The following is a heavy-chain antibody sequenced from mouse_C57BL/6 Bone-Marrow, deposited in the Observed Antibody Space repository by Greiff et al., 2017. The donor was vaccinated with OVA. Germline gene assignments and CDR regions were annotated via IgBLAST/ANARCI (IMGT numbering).Heavy chain of an antibody. V-gene: IGHV1-59*01. CDR1: GYTFTSYW. J-gene: IGHJ2*01. CDR3: ARVGSSY. D-gene: IGHD1-1*01. Sequence: QVQLKQPGAELVRPGTSVKLSCKASGYTFTSYWMHWVKQRPGQGLEWIGVIDPSDSYTNYNQKFKGKATLTVDTSSSTAYMQLSSLTSEDSAVYYCARVGSSYWGQGTTLTVSS. CDR2: IDPSDSYT.